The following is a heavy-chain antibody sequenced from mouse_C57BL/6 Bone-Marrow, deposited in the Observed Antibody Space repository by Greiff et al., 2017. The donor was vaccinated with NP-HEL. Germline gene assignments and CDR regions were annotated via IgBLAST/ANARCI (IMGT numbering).Heavy chain of an antibody. CDR3: ARRGIYYYGSSSWFAY. CDR2: INPNNGGT. J-gene: IGHJ3*01. CDR1: GYTFTDYY. Sequence: VQLQQSGPELVKPGASVKISCKASGYTFTDYYMNWVKQSHGKSLEWIGDINPNNGGTSYNQKFKGKATLTVDKSSSTAYMELRSLTSEDSAVYYCARRGIYYYGSSSWFAYWGQGTLVTVSA. V-gene: IGHV1-26*01. D-gene: IGHD1-1*01.